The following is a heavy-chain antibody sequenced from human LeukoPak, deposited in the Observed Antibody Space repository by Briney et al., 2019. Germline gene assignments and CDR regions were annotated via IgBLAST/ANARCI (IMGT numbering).Heavy chain of an antibody. D-gene: IGHD4/OR15-4a*01. V-gene: IGHV3-53*01. CDR1: GFTVSSNS. J-gene: IGHJ4*02. CDR2: IDSDNT. Sequence: GGSLRLSCTVSGFTVSSNSMSWVRQAPGKGLEWVSFIDSDNTHYSHSVKGRCTISRDNSKNTLYLQMNSLRAEDTAVYYCVRRAGAYSHPYDYWGQGTLVTVSS. CDR3: VRRAGAYSHPYDY.